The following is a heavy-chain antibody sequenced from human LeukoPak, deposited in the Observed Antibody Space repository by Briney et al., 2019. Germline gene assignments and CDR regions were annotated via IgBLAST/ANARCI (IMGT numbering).Heavy chain of an antibody. CDR3: ARRPESCSSTSCYYFDN. CDR1: GYTFTRYE. J-gene: IGHJ4*02. CDR2: MNPNSGNT. D-gene: IGHD2-2*01. V-gene: IGHV1-8*03. Sequence: GASVKVSCKXSGYTFTRYEIHWVRQATGQGLEWMGWMNPNSGNTGYSQKFQGRVTITRDTSITTAYMDLSNLRSEDTALYYCARRPESCSSTSCYYFDNWGQGTLVTVSS.